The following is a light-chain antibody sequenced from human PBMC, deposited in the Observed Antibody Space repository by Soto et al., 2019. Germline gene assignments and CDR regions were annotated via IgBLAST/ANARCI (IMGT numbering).Light chain of an antibody. Sequence: DIVLTQSPATLSLSPGERATLSCRAGQGVTTNFAWYQQKSGQSPRLPIYDVSIRATGVPARFSGTGSETDFTLTISGLQSEDSAVYFCQKYNNWPLSFGQGTRLEIK. CDR1: QGVTTN. CDR3: QKYNNWPLS. V-gene: IGKV3-15*01. CDR2: DVS. J-gene: IGKJ5*01.